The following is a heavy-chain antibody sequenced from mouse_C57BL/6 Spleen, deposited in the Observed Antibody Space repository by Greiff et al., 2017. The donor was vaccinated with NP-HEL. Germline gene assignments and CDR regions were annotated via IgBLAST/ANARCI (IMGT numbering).Heavy chain of an antibody. Sequence: EVQRVESGGGLVKPGGSLKLSCAASGFTFSSYAMSWVRQTPEKRLEWVATISDGGSYTYYPDNVKGRFTISRDNTKNNLYLQMSHLKSEDTAMYYSARTIYDDYYFDDWGQGTTLTVSS. CDR3: ARTIYDDYYFDD. V-gene: IGHV5-4*01. D-gene: IGHD2-3*01. CDR1: GFTFSSYA. J-gene: IGHJ2*01. CDR2: ISDGGSYT.